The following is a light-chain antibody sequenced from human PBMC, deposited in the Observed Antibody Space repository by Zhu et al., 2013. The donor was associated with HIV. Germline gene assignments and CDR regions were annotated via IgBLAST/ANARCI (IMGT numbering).Light chain of an antibody. CDR2: DDR. CDR1: NIGTKR. Sequence: SYELTQPASVSVAPGQTARITCGGINIGTKRVHWYQQKPGQAPVLVVYDDRDRPSGIPERFSGSNSGHTATLTISRVEAGDEADYYCQVWDRSSDHVVFGGGTRLTVL. V-gene: IGLV3-21*02. J-gene: IGLJ2*01. CDR3: QVWDRSSDHVV.